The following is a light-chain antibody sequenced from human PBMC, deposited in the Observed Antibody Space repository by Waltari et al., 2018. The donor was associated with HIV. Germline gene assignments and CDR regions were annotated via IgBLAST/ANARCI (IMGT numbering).Light chain of an antibody. J-gene: IGKJ1*01. CDR3: QRYHNWPPWT. CDR1: HSVNRN. Sequence: EIIMTQSPVTLSVSPGEKATISCRASHSVNRNLAWYQQKPGQAPRLLIYGASTRATGIPARFSGSGSGTEFILTISSLQSEDFAIYYCQRYHNWPPWTFGQGTKVEIK. CDR2: GAS. V-gene: IGKV3-15*01.